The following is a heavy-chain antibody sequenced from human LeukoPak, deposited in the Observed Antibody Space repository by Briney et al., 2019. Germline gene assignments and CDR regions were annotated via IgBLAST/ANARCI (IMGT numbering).Heavy chain of an antibody. V-gene: IGHV4-4*02. CDR2: IYHSGST. Sequence: SGTLSLTCAVSGGSISSSNWWSWVRQPPGKGLEWIGEIYHSGSTNYNPSLKSRVTISVDTSKNQFSLKLSSVTAADTAVYYCARVGDYDSSGYYYTETDYWGQETLVTVSS. CDR3: ARVGDYDSSGYYYTETDY. J-gene: IGHJ4*02. D-gene: IGHD3-22*01. CDR1: GGSISSSNW.